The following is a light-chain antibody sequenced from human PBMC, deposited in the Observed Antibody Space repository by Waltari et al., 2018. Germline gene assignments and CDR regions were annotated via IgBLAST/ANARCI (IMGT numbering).Light chain of an antibody. Sequence: QSVLTQPPSVSGAPGQRVTISCTGSSSNIGAGYVHWYQQLPRTAPKLLIYDKYNRPSGVPYRFSASESGSSASLAIIGLQAEDEACYFSQSYDSSLRSKMFCGETKLTVL. V-gene: IGLV1-40*01. CDR1: SSNIGAGYV. CDR2: DKY. J-gene: IGLJ3*02. CDR3: QSYDSSLRSKM.